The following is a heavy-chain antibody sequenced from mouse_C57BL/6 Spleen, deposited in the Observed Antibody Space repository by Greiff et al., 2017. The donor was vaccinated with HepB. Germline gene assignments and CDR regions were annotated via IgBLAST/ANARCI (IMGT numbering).Heavy chain of an antibody. CDR1: GYSFTGYY. D-gene: IGHD2-1*01. Sequence: VQLQQSGPELVKPGASVKISCKASGYSFTGYYMNWVKQSPEKSLEWIGEINPSTGGTTYNQKFKAKATLTVDKSSSTAYMQLKSLTSEDSAVYYCARGGGNYWYFDVWGTGTTVTVSS. CDR2: INPSTGGT. CDR3: ARGGGNYWYFDV. J-gene: IGHJ1*03. V-gene: IGHV1-42*01.